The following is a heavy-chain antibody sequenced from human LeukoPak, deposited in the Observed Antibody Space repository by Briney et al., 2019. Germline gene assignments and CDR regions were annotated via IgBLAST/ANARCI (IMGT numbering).Heavy chain of an antibody. CDR2: IIPIFGTA. D-gene: IGHD3-22*01. CDR3: ARWGGYYDSSGPRVGYCYMDV. CDR1: GGTFSSYA. Sequence: SVKVSCKASGGTFSSYAISWVRQAPGQGLEWMGGIIPIFGTANYAQKFQGRVTITADKSTSTAYMELSSLRSEDTAVYYCARWGGYYDSSGPRVGYCYMDVWGKGTTVTVSS. J-gene: IGHJ6*03. V-gene: IGHV1-69*06.